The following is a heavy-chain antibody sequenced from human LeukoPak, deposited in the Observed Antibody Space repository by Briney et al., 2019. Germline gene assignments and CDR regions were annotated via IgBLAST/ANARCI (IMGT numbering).Heavy chain of an antibody. CDR1: GGSISSSSYY. CDR2: IYSGGNT. J-gene: IGHJ4*02. V-gene: IGHV4-39*01. D-gene: IGHD3-3*01. CDR3: GRYDHPVITPIDS. Sequence: SETLSLTCTVSGGSISSSSYYWGWIRQPPGTGLEWIGSIYSGGNTYYNPSLKSRVTISVDASKNQCSLRLSSVTAADTAVYYCGRYDHPVITPIDSRGQGTLVTVSS.